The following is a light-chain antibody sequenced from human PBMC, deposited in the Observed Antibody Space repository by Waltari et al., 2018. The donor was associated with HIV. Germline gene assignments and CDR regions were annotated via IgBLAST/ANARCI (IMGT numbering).Light chain of an antibody. Sequence: QSVLTQHPSASGTPGQRVPISCSGSSSNIANDHVYWYQQLTGAAPRLLIYKDTQRASGVPDRFSGSKSGTSASLAISGLRSEDEADYYCVGWDSRLSGYVFGSGTKVTVL. V-gene: IGLV1-47*01. CDR2: KDT. CDR3: VGWDSRLSGYV. J-gene: IGLJ1*01. CDR1: SSNIANDH.